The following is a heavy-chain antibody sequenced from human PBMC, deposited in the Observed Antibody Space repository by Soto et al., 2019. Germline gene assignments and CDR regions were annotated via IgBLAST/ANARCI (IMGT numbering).Heavy chain of an antibody. CDR1: GFTFSDYY. V-gene: IGHV3-11*06. CDR2: ISSSSSYT. D-gene: IGHD2-21*02. J-gene: IGHJ3*02. CDR3: AGSLKTYCGGDCYSDSLDAFDI. Sequence: GGSLRLSCAASGFTFSDYYMSWIRQAPGKGLEWVSYISSSSSYTNYADSVKGRFTISRDNAKNSLYLQMNSLRAEDTAVYYCAGSLKTYCGGDCYSDSLDAFDIWGQGTMVTVSS.